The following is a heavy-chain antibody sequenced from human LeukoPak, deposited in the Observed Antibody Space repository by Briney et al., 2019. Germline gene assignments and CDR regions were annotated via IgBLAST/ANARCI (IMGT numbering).Heavy chain of an antibody. Sequence: GGSLRLSHAASGFTFSSYSMNWVRQARGKGLEGGSSISSRSSYIYYADSVKGRFTISRDNAKNSLYLQMNSLRAEDTAVYYCARERSSGWHFDYWGQGTLVTVSS. CDR3: ARERSSGWHFDY. V-gene: IGHV3-21*01. D-gene: IGHD6-19*01. J-gene: IGHJ4*02. CDR2: ISSRSSYI. CDR1: GFTFSSYS.